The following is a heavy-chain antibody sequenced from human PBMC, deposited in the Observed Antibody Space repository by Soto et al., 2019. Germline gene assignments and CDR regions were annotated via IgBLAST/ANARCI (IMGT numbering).Heavy chain of an antibody. CDR2: ISAYNGNT. CDR3: ARDVSLRGVVVINLDY. V-gene: IGHV1-18*01. CDR1: GYTFTSYG. Sequence: QVQLVQSGAEVKKPGASVKVSCKASGYTFTSYGISWVRQAPGQGLEWMGWISAYNGNTNYAHKLQGRVTRTTDTSTSTAYMELRSLRSDDTAVYYCARDVSLRGVVVINLDYRGQGTLVTVSS. J-gene: IGHJ4*02. D-gene: IGHD3-22*01.